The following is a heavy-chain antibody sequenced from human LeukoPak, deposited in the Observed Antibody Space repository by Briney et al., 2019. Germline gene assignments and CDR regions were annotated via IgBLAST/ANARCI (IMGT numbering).Heavy chain of an antibody. V-gene: IGHV4-34*01. Sequence: SETLSLTCAVYGGSFSGYYWSWIRQPPGKGLEWIGEINHSGSTNYNPSLKSRVTMSVDTSKNQFSLKLSYVTAADTAVYYCARGGNHADFDYWGQGTLVTVSS. J-gene: IGHJ4*02. CDR3: ARGGNHADFDY. CDR1: GGSFSGYY. CDR2: INHSGST. D-gene: IGHD4-23*01.